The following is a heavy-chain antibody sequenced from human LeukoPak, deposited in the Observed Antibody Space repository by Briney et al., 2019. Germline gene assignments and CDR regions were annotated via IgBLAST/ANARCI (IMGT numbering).Heavy chain of an antibody. J-gene: IGHJ4*02. CDR2: ISSSSSYI. V-gene: IGHV3-21*01. CDR3: ARGGIAAAGTFDY. D-gene: IGHD6-13*01. Sequence: PGESLRLSCAASGFTFSSYSMNWVRQAPGKGLEWVSSISSSSSYIYYADSVKGRFTISRDNAKNSLYLQMNSLRAEDTAVYYCARGGIAAAGTFDYWGQGTLVTVSS. CDR1: GFTFSSYS.